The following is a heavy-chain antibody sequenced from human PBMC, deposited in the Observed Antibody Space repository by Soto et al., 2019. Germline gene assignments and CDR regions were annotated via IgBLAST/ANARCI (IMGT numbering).Heavy chain of an antibody. CDR2: INPSGGST. Sequence: GASVKVSCKASGYTFTSYYMHWVRQAPGQGLEWMGIINPSGGSTSYAQKFQGRVTMTRDTSTSTVYMELSSLRSEDTAVYYCARELVGATRPRKFDYWGQGTLVTVSS. V-gene: IGHV1-46*03. J-gene: IGHJ4*02. CDR3: ARELVGATRPRKFDY. CDR1: GYTFTSYY. D-gene: IGHD1-26*01.